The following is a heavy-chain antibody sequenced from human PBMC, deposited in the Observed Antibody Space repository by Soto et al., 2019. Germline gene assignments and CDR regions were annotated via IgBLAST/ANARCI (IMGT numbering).Heavy chain of an antibody. CDR3: AREYGGYMGLDY. D-gene: IGHD5-12*01. V-gene: IGHV3-23*01. J-gene: IGHJ4*02. CDR1: GFTFSSYV. Sequence: GGSLRLSCAASGFTFSSYVMSWVRQAPGKGLEWVSAISGSGNSPYYADSVKGRFTISRDNSKNTLYLQMNSLRAEDTAVYYCAREYGGYMGLDYWGQGTLVTVSS. CDR2: ISGSGNSP.